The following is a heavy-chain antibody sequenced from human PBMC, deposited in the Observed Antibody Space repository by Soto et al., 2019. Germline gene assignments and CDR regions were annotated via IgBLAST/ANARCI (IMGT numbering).Heavy chain of an antibody. J-gene: IGHJ4*02. V-gene: IGHV4-34*01. CDR1: GGSFSGYY. D-gene: IGHD5-12*01. CDR2: INHSGST. Sequence: QVQLQQWGAGLLKPSETLSLTCAVYGGSFSGYYWSWIRQPPGKGLEWIGEINHSGSTNYNPSLKSRLTISVDTSKNQFSLKLSSVTAADTAVYYCARGKWLRSSFDYWGQVTLVTVSS. CDR3: ARGKWLRSSFDY.